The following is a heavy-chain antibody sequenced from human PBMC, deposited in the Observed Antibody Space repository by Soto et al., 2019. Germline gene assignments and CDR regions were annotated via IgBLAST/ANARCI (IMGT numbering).Heavy chain of an antibody. Sequence: SETLSLTCTVSGGSISSGGYYWSWIRQLPGKGLEWIGYIYYSGSTYYNPSLKSRVTISIDTSKNQFSLRLSSVTAADTAVYYCARAIPYSSREYYFDYWGQGTLVTVSS. CDR1: GGSISSGGYY. CDR2: IYYSGST. J-gene: IGHJ4*02. CDR3: ARAIPYSSREYYFDY. V-gene: IGHV4-31*03. D-gene: IGHD6-13*01.